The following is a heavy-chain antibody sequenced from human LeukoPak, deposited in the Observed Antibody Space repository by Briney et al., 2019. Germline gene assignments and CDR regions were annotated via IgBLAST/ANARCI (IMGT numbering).Heavy chain of an antibody. J-gene: IGHJ4*02. Sequence: GGSLRLSCAASGCTFSSYAMSWVRQAPGKGLEWVSASSGSGCSTYYADSVKGRFTISRDNSKNTLYLQMNSLRVEDTAVYYCAKGDYYDTQGGDFDYWGQGTLVTVSS. D-gene: IGHD3-22*01. CDR1: GCTFSSYA. V-gene: IGHV3-23*01. CDR2: SSGSGCST. CDR3: AKGDYYDTQGGDFDY.